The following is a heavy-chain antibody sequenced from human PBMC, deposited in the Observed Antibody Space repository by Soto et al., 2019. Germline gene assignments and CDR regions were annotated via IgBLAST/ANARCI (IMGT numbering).Heavy chain of an antibody. CDR2: INAGNGNT. CDR3: ARALGVTMVRGVKEYYYYMDV. Sequence: ASVKVSCKASGYTFTSYAMHWVRQAPGQRLEWLGWINAGNGNTKYSQKFQGRVTITRDTSTSTAYMELSSLRSEDTAVYYCARALGVTMVRGVKEYYYYMDVWGKGTTVTVSS. D-gene: IGHD3-10*01. CDR1: GYTFTSYA. V-gene: IGHV1-3*01. J-gene: IGHJ6*03.